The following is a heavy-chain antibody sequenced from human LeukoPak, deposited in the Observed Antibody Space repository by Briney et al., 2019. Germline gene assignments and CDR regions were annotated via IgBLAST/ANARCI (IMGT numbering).Heavy chain of an antibody. CDR3: ARHVIRTAGYRIIDY. CDR1: GFSLNTYW. CDR2: IYPGDSDT. V-gene: IGHV5-51*07. J-gene: IGHJ4*02. Sequence: GESLKISCKVSGFSLNTYWIGWVHQMPGKGLEWMGIIYPGDSDTRYHPSLQGQVTISFDRSISAAYLQWSTLKASDTATYYCARHVIRTAGYRIIDYWGQGTLVTVSS. D-gene: IGHD5-24*01.